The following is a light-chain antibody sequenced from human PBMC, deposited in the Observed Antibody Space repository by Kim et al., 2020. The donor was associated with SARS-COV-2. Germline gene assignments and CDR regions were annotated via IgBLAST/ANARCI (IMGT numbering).Light chain of an antibody. V-gene: IGLV3-19*01. J-gene: IGLJ2*01. CDR2: GKN. CDR3: SSGDNNDKVL. Sequence: SSELTQDPAVSVALGQTVRITCQGDSLRSYYATWYQQKPGQAPILVIYGKNNRPSGIPDRFSGSSSGNTASLTITGTQAGDEADYYCSSGDNNDKVLFGGGTQLTVL. CDR1: SLRSYY.